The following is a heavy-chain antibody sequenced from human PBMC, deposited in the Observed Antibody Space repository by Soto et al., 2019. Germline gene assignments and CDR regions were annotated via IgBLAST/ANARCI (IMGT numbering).Heavy chain of an antibody. CDR3: ARIDCTGGSCRPYAYYDLDV. V-gene: IGHV3-33*01. J-gene: IGHJ6*02. CDR2: IWYDGSIK. Sequence: QVQLVEFGGGVVQPGRSLRLSCAASGFTFNTYGMHWVRQAPGRGLEWVAVIWYDGSIKYYADSVKGRFTISRDNSKNTLYLQMNSLRAEDTAVYYCARIDCTGGSCRPYAYYDLDVWGQGTTVTVS. D-gene: IGHD2-15*01. CDR1: GFTFNTYG.